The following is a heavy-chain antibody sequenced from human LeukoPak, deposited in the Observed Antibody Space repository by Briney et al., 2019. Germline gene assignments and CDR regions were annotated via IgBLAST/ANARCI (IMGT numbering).Heavy chain of an antibody. V-gene: IGHV1-2*02. D-gene: IGHD3-10*01. CDR1: GYTFTGYY. CDR3: ARYNPVIDYGSGSPYYYYGMDV. Sequence: GASVKVSCKASGYTFTGYYMHSVRQAPGQGREWMGWINPNSGGTNYAQKFQGRVTMTRDTSISTAYMELSRLRSDDTAVYYCARYNPVIDYGSGSPYYYYGMDVWGQGTTVTVSS. J-gene: IGHJ6*02. CDR2: INPNSGGT.